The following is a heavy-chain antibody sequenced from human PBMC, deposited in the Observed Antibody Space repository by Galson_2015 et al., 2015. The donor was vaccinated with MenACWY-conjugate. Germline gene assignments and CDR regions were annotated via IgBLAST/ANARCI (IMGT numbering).Heavy chain of an antibody. CDR3: ARAAFMIAARSGIIWFDP. V-gene: IGHV1-46*01. J-gene: IGHJ5*02. CDR1: GYTFTSYY. Sequence: SVKVSCKVSGYTFTSYYMHWVRQAPGQGPEWMGIINPSGGSTSYAQKFQGRVTMTRDTSTSTVYMELSSLRSEDTAVYYCARAAFMIAARSGIIWFDPWGQGTLVTVSS. CDR2: INPSGGST. D-gene: IGHD6-6*01.